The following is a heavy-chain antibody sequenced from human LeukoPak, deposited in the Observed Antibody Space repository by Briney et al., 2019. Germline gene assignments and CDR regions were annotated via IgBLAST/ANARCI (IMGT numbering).Heavy chain of an antibody. J-gene: IGHJ4*02. CDR3: ASGSYPFDY. V-gene: IGHV4-34*01. CDR2: INHSGST. CDR1: GGSFSGYY. Sequence: SETLSLTCAVYGGSFSGYYWGWIRQPPGKGLEWIGEINHSGSTNYNPSLKSRVTISVDTSKNRFSLKLSSVTAADTAVYYCASGSYPFDYWGQGTLVTVSS.